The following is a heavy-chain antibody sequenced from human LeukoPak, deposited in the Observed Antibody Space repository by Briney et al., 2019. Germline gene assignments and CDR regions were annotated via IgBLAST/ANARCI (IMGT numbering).Heavy chain of an antibody. CDR3: ARGTYYYDSSGYVAFDY. CDR1: GYTFTGYY. J-gene: IGHJ4*02. CDR2: INPNSGGT. D-gene: IGHD3-22*01. Sequence: ASVKVSCKASGYTFTGYYMHWVRQPPGQGLEWMGWINPNSGGTNYAQKFQGRVTMTRDTSISTAYMELSRLRSDDTAVYYCARGTYYYDSSGYVAFDYWGQGTLVTVSS. V-gene: IGHV1-2*02.